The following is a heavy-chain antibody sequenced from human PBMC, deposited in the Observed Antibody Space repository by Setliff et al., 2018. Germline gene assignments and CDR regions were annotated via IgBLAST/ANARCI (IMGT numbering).Heavy chain of an antibody. D-gene: IGHD1-26*01. CDR2: INPNNGKT. CDR1: AYSFTGYY. J-gene: IGHJ4*02. Sequence: ASVKVSCKAPAYSFTGYYMHWLRQAPGQGPEWMGWINPNNGKTQYSQMFQGRLTMTKDTSISTVYMELSSLRSDDTAIYYCATDHDIVGFGYWGRGTLVTVSS. CDR3: ATDHDIVGFGY. V-gene: IGHV1-2*02.